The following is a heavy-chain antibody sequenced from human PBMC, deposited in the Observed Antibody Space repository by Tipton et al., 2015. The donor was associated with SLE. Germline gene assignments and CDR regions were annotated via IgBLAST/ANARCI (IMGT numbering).Heavy chain of an antibody. D-gene: IGHD3-3*01. J-gene: IGHJ6*02. CDR2: SRPDNGNT. Sequence: QVQLVQSGAEVKKPGASVKVSCKASGYTFTSYGISWVRQAPGQGLEWMGWSRPDNGNTNYAQRLQGRVTLTTDTSTSTAYMELRSLRSDDTAVYYCARDRRSDFWSGYYGMDVWGQGTTVTVSS. V-gene: IGHV1-18*01. CDR3: ARDRRSDFWSGYYGMDV. CDR1: GYTFTSYG.